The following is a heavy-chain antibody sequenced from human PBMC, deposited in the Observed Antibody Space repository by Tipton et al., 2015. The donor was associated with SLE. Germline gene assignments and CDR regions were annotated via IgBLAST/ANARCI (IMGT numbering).Heavy chain of an antibody. J-gene: IGHJ4*02. V-gene: IGHV3-23*01. CDR3: AKDLEGSSWSPNYFGY. CDR2: ISGSGGST. CDR1: GFTFSSYA. Sequence: SLRLSCAASGFTFSSYAMSWVRQAPGKGLEWVSAISGSGGSTYYADSVKGRFTISRDNSKNTLYLQMSSLRAEDTAVYYCAKDLEGSSWSPNYFGYWGRGILVTVSS. D-gene: IGHD6-13*01.